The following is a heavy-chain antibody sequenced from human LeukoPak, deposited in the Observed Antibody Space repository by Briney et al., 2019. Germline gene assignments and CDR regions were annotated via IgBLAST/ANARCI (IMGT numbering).Heavy chain of an antibody. CDR2: INPSGGST. D-gene: IGHD1-14*01. J-gene: IGHJ4*02. Sequence: ASVKVSCKASGYTFTNYYMHWVRQAPGQGLEWMGTINPSGGSTTYAQKFQGRVTMTRDTSTSTVYMELSSLRSEDTAVYYCARNRNIRGPREPFAYWGQGTLVTVSS. V-gene: IGHV1-46*01. CDR1: GYTFTNYY. CDR3: ARNRNIRGPREPFAY.